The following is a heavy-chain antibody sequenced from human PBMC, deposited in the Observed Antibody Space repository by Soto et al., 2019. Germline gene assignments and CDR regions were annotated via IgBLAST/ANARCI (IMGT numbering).Heavy chain of an antibody. CDR1: EFTFRTYA. J-gene: IGHJ4*02. CDR3: AKPHREGYSTAFFHH. Sequence: PGGSLRLSCAASEFTFRTYAMSWVRQAPGKGLEWVSGISGSGGGTYYADSVKGRFTISRDNSKNTVYLQMNSLRAEDTAVYYCAKPHREGYSTAFFHHWGQGTLVTASS. CDR2: ISGSGGGT. D-gene: IGHD4-4*01. V-gene: IGHV3-23*01.